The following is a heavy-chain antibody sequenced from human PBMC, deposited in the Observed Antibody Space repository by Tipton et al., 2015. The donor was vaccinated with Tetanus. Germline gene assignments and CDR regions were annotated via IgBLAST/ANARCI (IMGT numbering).Heavy chain of an antibody. J-gene: IGHJ5*01. V-gene: IGHV3-30*09. CDR3: VRGGGSRNAEWFDS. CDR1: GFTFVSHT. Sequence: SLRLSCAASGFTFVSHTMHWVRQAPGRGPEWLAVVSYDGRHKYYAESVKGRLAISRDNSKSTLSLQMDTLGPEDTAVYYCVRGGGSRNAEWFDSWGQGTLVIVSS. D-gene: IGHD3-16*01. CDR2: VSYDGRHK.